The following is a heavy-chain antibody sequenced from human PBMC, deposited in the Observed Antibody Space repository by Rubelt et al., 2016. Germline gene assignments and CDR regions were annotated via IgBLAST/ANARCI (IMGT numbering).Heavy chain of an antibody. CDR2: IFYGGNT. Sequence: QLQLHESGPRLVKPSETLFLTCTVSGASVSTSSDFWAWIRQPPGKGREWLGRIFYGGNTFYNPSLQSRVPISIATSNAQFSLRLTSLTAADTATYSCARGINSGDYLDSWGQGTRVTVSS. V-gene: IGHV4-39*01. CDR3: ARGINSGDYLDS. J-gene: IGHJ5*01. CDR1: GASVSTSSDF. D-gene: IGHD4-23*01.